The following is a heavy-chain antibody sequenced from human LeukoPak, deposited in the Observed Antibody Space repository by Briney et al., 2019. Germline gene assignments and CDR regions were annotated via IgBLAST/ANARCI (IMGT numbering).Heavy chain of an antibody. CDR1: GFTFTSYD. CDR3: ARGSSSGRDDAFDI. J-gene: IGHJ3*02. CDR2: MNPNSGNT. V-gene: IGHV1-8*01. D-gene: IGHD6-19*01. Sequence: ASVKVSCKASGFTFTSYDINWVRQAPGQGLEWMGWMNPNSGNTRYAQKVQGRITMTRDTSISTAYMELSSLRSEDTAVYYCARGSSSGRDDAFDIWGQGTMVTVSS.